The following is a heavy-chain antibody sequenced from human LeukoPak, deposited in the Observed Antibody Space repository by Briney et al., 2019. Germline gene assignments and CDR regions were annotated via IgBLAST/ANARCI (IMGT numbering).Heavy chain of an antibody. CDR3: AKDPAHCSSTSCGY. CDR2: ISGSGGST. V-gene: IGHV3-23*01. J-gene: IGHJ4*02. D-gene: IGHD2-2*01. Sequence: GGSLRLSCAASGFTFSSYAMSWVRQAPGKGLEWVSAISGSGGSTYYADSVKGRFTISRDNSKNTLYPQMNSLRAEDTAVYYCAKDPAHCSSTSCGYWGQGTLVTVSS. CDR1: GFTFSSYA.